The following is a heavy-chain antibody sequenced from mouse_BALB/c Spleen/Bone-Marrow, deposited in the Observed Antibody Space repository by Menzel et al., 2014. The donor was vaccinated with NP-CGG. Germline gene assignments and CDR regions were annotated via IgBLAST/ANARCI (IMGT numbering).Heavy chain of an antibody. CDR1: GHTFTRYT. V-gene: IGHV1-4*01. J-gene: IGHJ4*01. CDR3: TIRYYAMDY. CDR2: IIPNSGYS. D-gene: IGHD1-1*01. Sequence: LVESGAELARPGASVKMSCQASGHTFTRYTMHWEKKRPGQGLEWIGYIIPNSGYSNYNQKFKDKATLTADKSSSTAYMQLSSLTSEDSAVYYCTIRYYAMDYWGQGASVTVSS.